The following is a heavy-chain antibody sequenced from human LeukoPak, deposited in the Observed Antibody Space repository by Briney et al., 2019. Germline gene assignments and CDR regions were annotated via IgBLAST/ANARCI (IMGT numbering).Heavy chain of an antibody. J-gene: IGHJ5*02. CDR3: AKPPGLRRLDP. D-gene: IGHD5-12*01. CDR2: IYSGGST. V-gene: IGHV3-53*01. CDR1: GFTVSTNY. Sequence: GGSLRLSCAASGFTVSTNYMNWVRQAPGKGLEWVSIIYSGGSTYYADSVKGRFTISRDNSKNTIFLQMNSLRADDTAVYYCAKPPGLRRLDPWGQGTLVTVSS.